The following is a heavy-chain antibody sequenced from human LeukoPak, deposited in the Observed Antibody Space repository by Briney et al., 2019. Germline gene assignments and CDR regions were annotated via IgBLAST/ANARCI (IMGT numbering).Heavy chain of an antibody. V-gene: IGHV6-1*01. CDR1: GDSVSSKSAA. D-gene: IGHD1-26*01. J-gene: IGHJ5*02. CDR3: AREGEVGTTWSWFDP. CDR2: TYYRTKWYH. Sequence: SQTLSLTCAISGDSVSSKSAAWNWIRQSPSRGLEWLGRTYYRTKWYHDYAVSVKSRITIKPDTSKNHFSLQLNSVTPEDTAVYYCAREGEVGTTWSWFDPWGQGTLVTVSS.